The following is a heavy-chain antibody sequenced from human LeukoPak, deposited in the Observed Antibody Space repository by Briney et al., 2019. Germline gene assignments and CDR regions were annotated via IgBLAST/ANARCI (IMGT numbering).Heavy chain of an antibody. CDR3: AKYYGDDPDYYYYMDV. CDR1: GFTFSSYG. CDR2: ISYDGSNK. V-gene: IGHV3-30*18. J-gene: IGHJ6*03. D-gene: IGHD4-17*01. Sequence: GGSLRLSCAASGFTFSSYGIHWVRQAPGKGLEWVAVISYDGSNKYYADSVKGRFTISRDNSKNTLYLQMNSLRAEDTAVYYCAKYYGDDPDYYYYMDVWGKGTTVTISS.